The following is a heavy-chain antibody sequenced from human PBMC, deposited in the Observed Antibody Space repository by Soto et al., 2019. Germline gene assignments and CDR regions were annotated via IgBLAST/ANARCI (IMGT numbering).Heavy chain of an antibody. V-gene: IGHV3-7*01. CDR3: ASEEDSGSYLFDY. J-gene: IGHJ4*02. CDR1: GFTFSSYW. D-gene: IGHD1-26*01. CDR2: IKQDGSEK. Sequence: GGSLRLSCAASGFTFSSYWMSWVRQAPGKGLEWVANIKQDGSEKYYVDSVKGRFTISRDNAKNSLYLQMNSLRAEDTAVYYCASEEDSGSYLFDYWGQGTLVTVS.